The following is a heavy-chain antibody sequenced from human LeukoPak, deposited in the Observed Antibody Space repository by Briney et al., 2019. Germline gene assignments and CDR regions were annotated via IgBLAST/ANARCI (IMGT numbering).Heavy chain of an antibody. J-gene: IGHJ4*02. CDR2: IRSDGSYK. CDR3: AKSLNSSCELGFDY. Sequence: GGSLRLSCAASGFTFSSYGMHWVRQAPGKGLEWVAFIRSDGSYKYYADSVKGRFTISRDNSKNTLHLQMNSLRAEDTAMYNCAKSLNSSCELGFDYWGQGTLVTVSS. V-gene: IGHV3-30*02. CDR1: GFTFSSYG. D-gene: IGHD2-15*01.